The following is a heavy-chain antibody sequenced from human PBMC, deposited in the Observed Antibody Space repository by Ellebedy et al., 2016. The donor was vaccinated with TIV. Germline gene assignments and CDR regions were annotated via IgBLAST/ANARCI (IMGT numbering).Heavy chain of an antibody. V-gene: IGHV4-59*12. J-gene: IGHJ4*02. CDR2: VSNRGKT. CDR1: GDSINSSS. D-gene: IGHD1-26*01. CDR3: ARFSGRGGSGRNAQPSLDY. Sequence: MPSETLSLTCTVSGDSINSSSWSWIRQPPGKGLEWVGCVSNRGKTSYNPSLNSRVTISGDTSKNQFSLKMNSVTAADTAVYYCARFSGRGGSGRNAQPSLDYWGQGTLVTVSS.